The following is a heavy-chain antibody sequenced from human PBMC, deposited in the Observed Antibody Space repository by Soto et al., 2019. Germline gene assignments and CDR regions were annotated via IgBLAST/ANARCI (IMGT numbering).Heavy chain of an antibody. CDR1: GYTFTGYY. CDR3: ASPLSSSDMGV. J-gene: IGHJ6*02. V-gene: IGHV1-2*02. CDR2: INPNSGGT. D-gene: IGHD6-6*01. Sequence: ASVKVSCKGSGYTFTGYYMHCLRQAPGQGLEWMGWINPNSGGTNYAQKFQGRVTMIRDTSISTAYMELSRMRSDDTAVYYCASPLSSSDMGVWGQGTTVTVSS.